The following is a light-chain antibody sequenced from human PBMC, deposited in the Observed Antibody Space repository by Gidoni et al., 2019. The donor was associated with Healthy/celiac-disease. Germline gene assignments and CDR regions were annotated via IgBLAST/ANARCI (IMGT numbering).Light chain of an antibody. CDR2: KVS. CDR1: QSPLHSDGNLY. V-gene: IGKV2-30*02. CDR3: MQGSHWPYT. Sequence: DVVMTQSPLSLPVTLGHPASISCRSSQSPLHSDGNLYLNWFQQRPGQSPRRLIYKVSNRDSGVPDRFSGSGSGTDFTLTISRVEAEDAAVYYCMQGSHWPYTFGQGTKLEIK. J-gene: IGKJ2*01.